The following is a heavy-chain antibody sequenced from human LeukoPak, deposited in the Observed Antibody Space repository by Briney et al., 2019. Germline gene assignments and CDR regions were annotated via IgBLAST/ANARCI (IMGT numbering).Heavy chain of an antibody. V-gene: IGHV1-18*01. J-gene: IGHJ4*02. Sequence: ASVKVSCKASGYTFTSYGISWVRRAPGQGLEWMGWISAYNGNTNYAQKLQGRVTMTTDTSTSTAYMELRSLRSDDTAVYYCARVVGYQPFFPFDYWGQGTLVTVSS. CDR1: GYTFTSYG. CDR3: ARVVGYQPFFPFDY. CDR2: ISAYNGNT. D-gene: IGHD2-2*01.